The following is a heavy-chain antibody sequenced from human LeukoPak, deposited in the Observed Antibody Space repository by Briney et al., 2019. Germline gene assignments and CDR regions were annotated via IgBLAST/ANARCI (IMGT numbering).Heavy chain of an antibody. CDR3: ATYRQVLLPFES. CDR2: IFPSGGEI. Sequence: GGSLGLSCAASGFTFSTFAMIWVRQPPRKGLEWVSSIFPSGGEIHYADSVRGRFTISRDNSKSTLSLQTNSLRAEDTAIYYCATYRQVLLPFESWGQGTLVTVSS. J-gene: IGHJ4*02. V-gene: IGHV3-23*01. D-gene: IGHD2-8*02. CDR1: GFTFSTFA.